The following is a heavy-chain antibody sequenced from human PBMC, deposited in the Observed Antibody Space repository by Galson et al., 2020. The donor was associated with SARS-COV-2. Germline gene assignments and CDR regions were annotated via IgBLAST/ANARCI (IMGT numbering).Heavy chain of an antibody. V-gene: IGHV3-33*06. J-gene: IGHJ3*02. CDR3: AKAVTVPEDAFDI. D-gene: IGHD4-17*01. Sequence: TGGSLRLSCAASGFTFSSYGMHWVRQAPGKGLEWVALIWYDGSNKYYADSVKGRFTISRDNSKNTLYLQMNSLRAEDTALYYCAKAVTVPEDAFDIWGQGTMVTVSS. CDR1: GFTFSSYG. CDR2: IWYDGSNK.